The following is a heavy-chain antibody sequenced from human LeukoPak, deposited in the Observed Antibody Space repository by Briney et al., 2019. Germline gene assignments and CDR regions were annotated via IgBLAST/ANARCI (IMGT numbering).Heavy chain of an antibody. D-gene: IGHD2-8*01. V-gene: IGHV3-23*01. CDR2: ISGFNT. CDR1: GFAFSNYA. Sequence: PGGSLRLSCTASGFAFSNYAMNWVRQAPGKGLEWVSGISGFNTYYADSVRGRFTTSRDNSRNVMYLQMNGLRAEDTAIYYCAKDVCTSPRCLLYFDSWGQGTPVTVSS. J-gene: IGHJ4*02. CDR3: AKDVCTSPRCLLYFDS.